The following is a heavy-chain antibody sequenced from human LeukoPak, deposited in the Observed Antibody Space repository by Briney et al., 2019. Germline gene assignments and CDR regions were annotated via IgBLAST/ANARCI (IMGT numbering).Heavy chain of an antibody. J-gene: IGHJ4*02. Sequence: PSETLSLTCTVSGDSLSSSNYYWGWIRQPPGTGLEWLGSIYYSGSTYYNPSLKSRVTVSVDTSKNQFSLKLSSVTAADTAVYYCARSSSSWRKMHDYWGQGTLVTVSS. D-gene: IGHD6-13*01. CDR1: GDSLSSSNYY. CDR2: IYYSGST. CDR3: ARSSSSWRKMHDY. V-gene: IGHV4-39*01.